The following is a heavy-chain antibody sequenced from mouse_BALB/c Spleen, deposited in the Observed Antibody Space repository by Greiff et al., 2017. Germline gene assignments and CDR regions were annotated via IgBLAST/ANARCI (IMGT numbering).Heavy chain of an antibody. J-gene: IGHJ1*01. CDR3: ARDYGSSYVGWYFDV. CDR1: GYTFTSYV. CDR2: INPYNDGT. D-gene: IGHD1-1*01. V-gene: IGHV1-14*01. Sequence: VQLQQSGPELVKPGASVKMSCKASGYTFTSYVMHWVKQKPGQGLEWIGYINPYNDGTKYNEKFKGKATLTSDKSSSTAYMELSSLTSEDSAVYYCARDYGSSYVGWYFDVWGAGTTVTVSS.